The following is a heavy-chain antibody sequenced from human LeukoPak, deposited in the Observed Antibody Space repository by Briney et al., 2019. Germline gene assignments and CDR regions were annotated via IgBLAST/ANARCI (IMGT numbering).Heavy chain of an antibody. Sequence: GGSLRLSCAASGFTFSDYYMSWIRQAPGKGLEWVSYISSSGSTIYCADSVKGRFTISRDNAKNSLYPQMNSLRAEDTAVYYCARDGRYYDILTGYSYGMDVWGQGTTVTVSS. CDR1: GFTFSDYY. V-gene: IGHV3-11*01. CDR3: ARDGRYYDILTGYSYGMDV. J-gene: IGHJ6*02. D-gene: IGHD3-9*01. CDR2: ISSSGSTI.